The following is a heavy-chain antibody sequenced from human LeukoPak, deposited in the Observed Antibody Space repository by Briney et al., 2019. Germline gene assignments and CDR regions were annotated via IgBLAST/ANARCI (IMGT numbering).Heavy chain of an antibody. Sequence: PSETLSLTCTVSGGSISSYYRSWIRQPAGRGLEWIGRIYTSGSTNYNPSLKSQVSISIDTSKNQFSLRLTSVTAADTAVYYCARQTGSGLFILPGGQGTLVTVSS. J-gene: IGHJ4*02. D-gene: IGHD3/OR15-3a*01. V-gene: IGHV4-4*07. CDR3: ARQTGSGLFILP. CDR2: IYTSGST. CDR1: GGSISSYY.